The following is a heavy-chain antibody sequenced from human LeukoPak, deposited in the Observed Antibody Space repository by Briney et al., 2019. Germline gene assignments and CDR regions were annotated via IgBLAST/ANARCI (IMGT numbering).Heavy chain of an antibody. CDR1: GYTFTSYG. J-gene: IGHJ6*02. V-gene: IGHV1-18*01. Sequence: GASVKVSCKASGYTFTSYGISWVRQAPGQGLEWMGWISAYNGNTNYAQKLQGRVTMTTDTSTSTAYMELRSLRSDDTAVYYCARVLRYFVPRPLLDYYGMDVWGQGTTVTVSS. CDR3: ARVLRYFVPRPLLDYYGMDV. D-gene: IGHD3-9*01. CDR2: ISAYNGNT.